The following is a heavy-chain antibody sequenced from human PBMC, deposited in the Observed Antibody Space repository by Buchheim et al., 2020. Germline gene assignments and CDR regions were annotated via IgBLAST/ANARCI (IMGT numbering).Heavy chain of an antibody. D-gene: IGHD6-25*01. CDR2: ISSSSSTI. CDR1: GFTFSSYS. CDR3: ARATNPAADAFDI. J-gene: IGHJ3*02. V-gene: IGHV3-48*02. Sequence: EVQLVESGGGLVQPGGSLRLSCAASGFTFSSYSMNWVRQAPGKGLEWVSYISSSSSTIYYADSVKGRFTISRDNAKNSLYLQVNSLRDEDTAVYYCARATNPAADAFDIWGQGT.